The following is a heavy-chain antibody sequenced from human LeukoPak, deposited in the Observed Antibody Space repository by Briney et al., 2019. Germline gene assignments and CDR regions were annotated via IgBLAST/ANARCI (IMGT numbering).Heavy chain of an antibody. CDR2: ISYDGSNK. CDR1: GFTFSGYA. D-gene: IGHD5-12*01. Sequence: PGGSLRLSCAASGFTFSGYAMHWVRQAPGKGLEWVAVISYDGSNKYYADSVKGRFTISRDNSKNTLYLQMNSLRAEDTAVYYCARSVFGYSGYDLDYWGQGTLVTVSS. V-gene: IGHV3-30*01. J-gene: IGHJ4*02. CDR3: ARSVFGYSGYDLDY.